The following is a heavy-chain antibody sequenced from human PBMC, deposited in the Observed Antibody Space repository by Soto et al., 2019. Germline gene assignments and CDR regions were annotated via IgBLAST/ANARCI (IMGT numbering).Heavy chain of an antibody. J-gene: IGHJ5*02. CDR3: AGDPDSHYNDSHASSYP. V-gene: IGHV1-69*08. D-gene: IGHD3-22*01. CDR2: IIPIIGII. CDR1: VGTFSTYT. Sequence: QVQLVQSGAEVKKPGSSVKVSCKASVGTFSTYTITWVRQAPGHGLEWMGRIIPIIGIINYAQKFQGRVTITADKFTSTAYMELTRLRSDDTAVYYCAGDPDSHYNDSHASSYPWGQGTLVTVSS.